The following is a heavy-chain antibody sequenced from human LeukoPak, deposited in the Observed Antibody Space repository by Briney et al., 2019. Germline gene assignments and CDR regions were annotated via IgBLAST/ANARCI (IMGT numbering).Heavy chain of an antibody. CDR3: ARGPPGDIAVAGPFDY. V-gene: IGHV3-23*01. CDR1: GFTFSSYA. CDR2: ISGSGGST. D-gene: IGHD6-19*01. J-gene: IGHJ4*02. Sequence: GGSLRLSCAASGFTFSSYAMSWVRQAPGKGLEWVSAISGSGGSTYYADSVKGRFTISRDNSKNTLYLQMNSLRAEDTAVYYCARGPPGDIAVAGPFDYWGQGTLVTVSS.